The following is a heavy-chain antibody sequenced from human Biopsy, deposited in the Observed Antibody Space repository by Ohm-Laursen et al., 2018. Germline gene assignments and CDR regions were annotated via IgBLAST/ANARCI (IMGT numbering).Heavy chain of an antibody. CDR3: ARGFGDHLSATDYGMDV. CDR1: GFTFSNYW. V-gene: IGHV3-74*01. Sequence: SLRLSCAASGFTFSNYWMHWVRQAPGKGLVWVSHIYNLGTSTNYADSVRGRFTISRDNAKNTLFLQMNSLRAEDTAVYFCARGFGDHLSATDYGMDVWGQGTTVTVSS. CDR2: IYNLGTST. J-gene: IGHJ6*02. D-gene: IGHD4-17*01.